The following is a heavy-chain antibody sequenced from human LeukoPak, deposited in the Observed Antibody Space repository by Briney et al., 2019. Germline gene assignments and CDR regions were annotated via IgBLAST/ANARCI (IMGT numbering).Heavy chain of an antibody. CDR2: ISGSGGST. CDR3: VSRYNSDPDY. D-gene: IGHD2/OR15-2a*01. J-gene: IGHJ4*02. CDR1: GFTFSSYD. Sequence: PGGSMRLSCAASGFTFSSYDMSWVRQAPGKGLEWVSAISGSGGSTYYADSVKGRFTISRDNSKNTLYLQMESLRAEDTALYYCVSRYNSDPDYWGQGTLVTVSS. V-gene: IGHV3-23*01.